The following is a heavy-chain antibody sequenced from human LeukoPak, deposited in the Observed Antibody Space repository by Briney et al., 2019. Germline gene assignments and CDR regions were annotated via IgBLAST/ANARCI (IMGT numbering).Heavy chain of an antibody. J-gene: IGHJ5*02. V-gene: IGHV3-23*01. Sequence: GGSLRLSCAVSGFTFSNYAMSWVRQAPGKGLEWVSSTSGTGTNTYYADSVKGRFTISRDNSKNTLYLQMNSLRAEDTAVYSCARYPAYGSGRNWFDPWGQGTLVTVSS. CDR1: GFTFSNYA. CDR2: TSGTGTNT. CDR3: ARYPAYGSGRNWFDP. D-gene: IGHD3-10*01.